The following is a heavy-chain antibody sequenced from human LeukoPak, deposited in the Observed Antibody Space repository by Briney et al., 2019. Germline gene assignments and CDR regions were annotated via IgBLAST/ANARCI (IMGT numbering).Heavy chain of an antibody. Sequence: GASVKVSCKASGYTFTSYGISWVRQAPGQGLEWMGWISAYSGNTNYAQKLQGRVTMTTDTSTSTAYMELRSLRSDDTAVYYCASVQWDLSSDYWGPGTLVTVSS. D-gene: IGHD1-26*01. J-gene: IGHJ4*02. CDR2: ISAYSGNT. V-gene: IGHV1-18*01. CDR3: ASVQWDLSSDY. CDR1: GYTFTSYG.